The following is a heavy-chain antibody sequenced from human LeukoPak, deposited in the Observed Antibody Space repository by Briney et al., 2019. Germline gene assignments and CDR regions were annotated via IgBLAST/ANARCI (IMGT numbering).Heavy chain of an antibody. CDR2: IYYSGST. V-gene: IGHV4-59*08. Sequence: SETLSLTCTVSGDSISSYYWSWIRQPPGKGLEWIGSIYYSGSTNYNPSLKSRVTISVDTSKNQFSLKLSSVTAADTAVYYCARGGLAARRRGWFDPWGQGTLVTVSS. CDR3: ARGGLAARRRGWFDP. CDR1: GDSISSYY. J-gene: IGHJ5*02. D-gene: IGHD6-6*01.